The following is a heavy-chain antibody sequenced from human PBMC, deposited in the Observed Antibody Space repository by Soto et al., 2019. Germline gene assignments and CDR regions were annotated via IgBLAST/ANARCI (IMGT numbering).Heavy chain of an antibody. Sequence: QVQLVQSGAEVKKPGTSVKVSCKASGGAFNNYAISWVRQVAGQGPEWVGGIIPVFRTPIYARRFHGNVPITEDESTTPDYMELSSLNSEHTALYYCARGRYCSGSTCKPYYYGMDVWGQGTTVTVSS. V-gene: IGHV1-69*12. CDR2: IIPVFRTP. D-gene: IGHD2-15*01. J-gene: IGHJ6*02. CDR1: GGAFNNYA. CDR3: ARGRYCSGSTCKPYYYGMDV.